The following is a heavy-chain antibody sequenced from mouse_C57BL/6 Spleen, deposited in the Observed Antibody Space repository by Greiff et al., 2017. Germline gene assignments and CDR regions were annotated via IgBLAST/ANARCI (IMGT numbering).Heavy chain of an antibody. CDR3: AKEHYGSSYLYYYAMDY. CDR2: IWGDGST. V-gene: IGHV2-3*01. J-gene: IGHJ4*01. D-gene: IGHD1-1*01. CDR1: GFSFTSYG. Sequence: QVQLQQSGPGLVAPSQRLSIPCTVSGFSFTSYGVSWVRQPPGKGLEWLGVIWGDGSTNYHSALISRLSISKDNSKSQVFLKLNSLQTDDTATYYCAKEHYGSSYLYYYAMDYWGQGTSVTVSS.